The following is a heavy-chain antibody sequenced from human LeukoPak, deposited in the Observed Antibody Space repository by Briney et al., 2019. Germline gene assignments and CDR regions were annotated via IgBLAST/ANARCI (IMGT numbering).Heavy chain of an antibody. CDR1: GFTFGDYA. CDR3: TRDDSSSWRCAFDI. D-gene: IGHD6-13*01. J-gene: IGHJ3*02. V-gene: IGHV3-49*03. Sequence: PGGSLRLSCTASGFTFGDYAMSWFRQAPGKGLVWGGFIRSKAYGGTTEYAASVKGRFTISRDDSKSIAYLQMNSLKTEDTAVYYCTRDDSSSWRCAFDIWGQGTMVTVSS. CDR2: IRSKAYGGTT.